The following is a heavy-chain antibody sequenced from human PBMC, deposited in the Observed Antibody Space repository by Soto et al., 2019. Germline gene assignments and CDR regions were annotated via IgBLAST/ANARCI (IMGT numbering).Heavy chain of an antibody. V-gene: IGHV4-4*02. Sequence: PSETLSLTCDVSSVSITSSNWWTWVRQPPGKGLEWLGKTSHSGTVNYNATLRSRVTISVDKPKNQLSLKLMSVTAADTAVYYCARDYDGFDYWGPGILVTVSS. J-gene: IGHJ4*02. CDR1: SVSITSSNW. D-gene: IGHD3-16*01. CDR2: TSHSGTV. CDR3: ARDYDGFDY.